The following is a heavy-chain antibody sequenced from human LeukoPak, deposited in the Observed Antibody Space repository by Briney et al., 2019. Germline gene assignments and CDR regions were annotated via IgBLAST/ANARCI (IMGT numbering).Heavy chain of an antibody. CDR2: IKQDGSDK. V-gene: IGHV3-7*03. CDR3: AREIWGPEC. Sequence: GGSLRLSGAASGFTFVRYYMTWVRQAPGKGLEWVANIKQDGSDKNYVDSVKGRFTISRDNTKNLVFLQMNSLTGEDTAVYYCAREIWGPECWGQGTLVTVSS. D-gene: IGHD7-27*01. CDR1: GFTFVRYY. J-gene: IGHJ4*02.